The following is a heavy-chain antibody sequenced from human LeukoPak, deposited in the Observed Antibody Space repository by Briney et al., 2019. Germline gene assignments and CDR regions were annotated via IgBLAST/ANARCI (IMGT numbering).Heavy chain of an antibody. V-gene: IGHV6-1*01. CDR1: GDSVSSNSAA. CDR3: ARGDCSSTSCYVAGRQNAFDI. Sequence: SQTLSLTCAISGDSVSSNSAAWNWIRQSPSRGLEWLGRTYYRSKWYNDYAVSVKSRITINPDTSKNQFSLQLNSVTPEDTAVYYCARGDCSSTSCYVAGRQNAFDIWGQGTMVTVSS. D-gene: IGHD2-2*01. J-gene: IGHJ3*02. CDR2: TYYRSKWYN.